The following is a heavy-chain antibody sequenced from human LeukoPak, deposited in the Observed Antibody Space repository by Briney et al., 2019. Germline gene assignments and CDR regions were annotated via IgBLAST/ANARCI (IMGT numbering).Heavy chain of an antibody. Sequence: PGGSLRLSCAASGFTFSSYEMIWFRQAPGKGLEWVSYISSSGSTIYYADSVKGRFTISRDNAKNSLYLQMNSLRVEDTAVYYRAREHYGGNSGDAFDIWGQGTVVTVSS. D-gene: IGHD4-23*01. CDR3: AREHYGGNSGDAFDI. CDR2: ISSSGSTI. V-gene: IGHV3-48*03. CDR1: GFTFSSYE. J-gene: IGHJ3*02.